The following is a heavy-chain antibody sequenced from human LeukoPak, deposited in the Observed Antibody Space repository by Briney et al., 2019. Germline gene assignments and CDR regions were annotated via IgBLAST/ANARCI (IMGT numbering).Heavy chain of an antibody. Sequence: ASVKVSCKASGYTFTSYGISWVRQAPGQGLEWMGWISAYNGNTNYAQKLQGRVTITTDTSTSTAYMELRSLRSDDTAVYYCARGWNTAMVTDYYYYMDVWGKGTTVTISS. J-gene: IGHJ6*03. CDR1: GYTFTSYG. CDR2: ISAYNGNT. D-gene: IGHD5-18*01. CDR3: ARGWNTAMVTDYYYYMDV. V-gene: IGHV1-18*01.